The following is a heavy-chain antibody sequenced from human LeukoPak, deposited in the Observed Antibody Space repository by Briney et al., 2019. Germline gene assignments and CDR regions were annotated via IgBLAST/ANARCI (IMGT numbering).Heavy chain of an antibody. V-gene: IGHV3-30*04. CDR2: ISYDGSNK. CDR1: GFTFSSYA. CDR3: ASTLAVADPFDY. Sequence: SGGSLRLSCAASGFTFSSYAMHWVRQAPGKGLESVAVISYDGSNKYYADSVKGRFTISRDNSKNTLYLQMNSLRAEDTAVYYCASTLAVADPFDYWGQGTLVTVSS. D-gene: IGHD6-19*01. J-gene: IGHJ4*02.